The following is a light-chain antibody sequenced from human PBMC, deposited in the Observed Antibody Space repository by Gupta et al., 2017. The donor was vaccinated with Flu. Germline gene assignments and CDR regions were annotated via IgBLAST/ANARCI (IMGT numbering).Light chain of an antibody. CDR1: QSLLHSNGFNY. J-gene: IGKJ4*01. V-gene: IGKV2-28*01. CDR2: LGS. Sequence: ISCRSSQSLLHSNGFNYLAWYLQKPGQSPQLLIYLGSIRASGVPDRFSGSGSGTNFTLKISRVETEDVGIYFCMQALLSLDFGGGTRVEI. CDR3: MQALLSLD.